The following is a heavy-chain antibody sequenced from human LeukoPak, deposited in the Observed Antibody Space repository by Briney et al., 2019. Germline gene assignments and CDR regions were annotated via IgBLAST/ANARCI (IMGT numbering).Heavy chain of an antibody. CDR3: ARGALVMLAVAGTHWFDP. V-gene: IGHV4-39*07. D-gene: IGHD6-19*01. CDR1: GGSISSSSYY. CDR2: IYYSGST. J-gene: IGHJ5*02. Sequence: SETLSLTCTVSGGSISSSSYYWGWIRQPPGTGLEWIGSIYYSGSTYYNPSLKSRVTISVDTSKNQFSLKLSSVTAADTAVYYCARGALVMLAVAGTHWFDPWGQGTLVTVSS.